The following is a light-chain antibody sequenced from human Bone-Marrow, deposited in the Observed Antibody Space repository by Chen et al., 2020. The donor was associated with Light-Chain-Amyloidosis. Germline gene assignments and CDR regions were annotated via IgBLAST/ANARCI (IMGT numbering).Light chain of an antibody. CDR2: DDS. V-gene: IGLV3-21*02. CDR1: DIGSTS. CDR3: QVWDRSSDRPV. Sequence: SSVLTHPSSVSWAPGQTATMACGGNDIGSTSVHWYQQTPGQAPLLVVYDDSYRPSGIPERLSGSNSGNTATLTISRVEAGDEADYYCQVWDRSSDRPVFGGGTKLTVL. J-gene: IGLJ3*02.